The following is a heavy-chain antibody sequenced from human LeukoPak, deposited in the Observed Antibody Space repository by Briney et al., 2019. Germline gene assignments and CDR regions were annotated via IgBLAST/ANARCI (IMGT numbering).Heavy chain of an antibody. CDR1: GFTFSSYA. V-gene: IGHV3-23*01. Sequence: GGSLRLSCAASGFTFSSYAMSWVRQAPGKGLEWDSAISGSGGSTYYADSVKGRFTISRDNSKNTLYLQMNSLRAEDTAVYYCANPGIGSDIGYWGQGTLVTVSS. J-gene: IGHJ4*02. CDR3: ANPGIGSDIGY. CDR2: ISGSGGST. D-gene: IGHD2-21*02.